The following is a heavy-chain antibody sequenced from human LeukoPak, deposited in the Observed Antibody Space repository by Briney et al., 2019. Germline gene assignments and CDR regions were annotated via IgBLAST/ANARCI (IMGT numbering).Heavy chain of an antibody. Sequence: GGSLRLSCAASGFTLSSYWMSWVRQAPGKGLEWVAKIKQDGSEKYYVDSVKGRFTISRDNAKNSLYLQMNSLRAEDTAVYFSAGGNAMDVWGKGTAVTVYS. CDR3: AGGNAMDV. CDR1: GFTLSSYW. J-gene: IGHJ6*04. V-gene: IGHV3-7*03. CDR2: IKQDGSEK.